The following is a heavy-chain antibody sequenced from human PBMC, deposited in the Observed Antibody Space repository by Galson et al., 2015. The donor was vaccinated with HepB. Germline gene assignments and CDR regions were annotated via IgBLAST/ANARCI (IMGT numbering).Heavy chain of an antibody. CDR2: IVVGSGNT. CDR1: GFTFTSSA. J-gene: IGHJ4*02. V-gene: IGHV1-58*02. D-gene: IGHD4-23*01. CDR3: AAASRPVANPDY. Sequence: SVKVSCKASGFTFTSSAMQWVRQARGQRLEWIGWIVVGSGNTNYAQKFQERVTITRDMSTSTAYMELSSLRSEDTAVYYCAAASRPVANPDYWGQGTLVTVSS.